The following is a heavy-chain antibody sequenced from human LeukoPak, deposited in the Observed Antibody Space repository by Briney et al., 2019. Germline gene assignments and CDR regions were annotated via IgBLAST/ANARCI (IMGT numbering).Heavy chain of an antibody. D-gene: IGHD6-19*01. J-gene: IGHJ5*02. Sequence: SETLSLTCSVSGGYISSNHWAWIRQAPGKGLECMGNFYHGERSNYNPSLKSRVTISEDTSKNQLFLKLSSVTAADTAVYYCARHRDGYSSGWSPGSWFDPWGQGTLVTVSS. V-gene: IGHV4-59*08. CDR3: ARHRDGYSSGWSPGSWFDP. CDR1: GGYISSNH. CDR2: FYHGERS.